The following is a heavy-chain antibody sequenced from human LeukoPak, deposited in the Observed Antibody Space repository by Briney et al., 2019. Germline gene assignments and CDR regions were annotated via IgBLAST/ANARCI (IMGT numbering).Heavy chain of an antibody. CDR3: AKVRDYYDSSGYWNY. Sequence: PGGSLRLSCAASGFTFSSYGMSWVRQAPGKGLEWVSAISGSGGSTYYADSVKGRFTISRDNSKNTLYLQMNSLRAEGTAVYYCAKVRDYYDSSGYWNYWGQGTLVTVSS. J-gene: IGHJ4*02. CDR2: ISGSGGST. CDR1: GFTFSSYG. D-gene: IGHD3-22*01. V-gene: IGHV3-23*01.